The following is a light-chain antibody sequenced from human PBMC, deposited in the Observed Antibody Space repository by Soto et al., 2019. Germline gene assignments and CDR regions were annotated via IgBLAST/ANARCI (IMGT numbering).Light chain of an antibody. CDR3: QQRSNWRGT. J-gene: IGKJ5*01. V-gene: IGKV3D-20*02. Sequence: EIVLTQSPGTLSLSPGERATLSCRASQSVSSSYLAWYQQKPGQPPRLLIYGASSRATGIPDRFSGSGSGTDFTLTISRLEPEDFAVYYCQQRSNWRGTFGQGTRLEIK. CDR2: GAS. CDR1: QSVSSSY.